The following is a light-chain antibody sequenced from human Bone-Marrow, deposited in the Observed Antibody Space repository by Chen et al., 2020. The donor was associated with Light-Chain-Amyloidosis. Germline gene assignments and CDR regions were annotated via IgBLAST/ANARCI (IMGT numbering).Light chain of an antibody. CDR1: NIGSTS. V-gene: IGLV3-21*02. Sequence: SYVLTQPSSVSVAPGQTAMIACGRNNIGSTSVHWYQQTPGQAPLLVVYDDSDRPSGIPERLSGSNSGNTATLTISRVESGDEADYYCQVWDRSSNRPVFGGGTKLTVL. CDR2: DDS. J-gene: IGLJ3*02. CDR3: QVWDRSSNRPV.